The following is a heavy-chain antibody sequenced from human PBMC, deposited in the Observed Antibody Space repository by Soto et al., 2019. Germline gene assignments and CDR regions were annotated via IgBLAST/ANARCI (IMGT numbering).Heavy chain of an antibody. CDR3: ARLGAITMVRGVMFSANYYYYYTDV. D-gene: IGHD3-10*01. CDR1: GGSISSSSYY. CDR2: IYYSGST. V-gene: IGHV4-39*01. J-gene: IGHJ6*03. Sequence: SETLSLTCTVSGGSISSSSYYWGWIRQPPGKGLEWIGSIYYSGSTYYNPSLKSRVTISVDTSKNQFSLKLSSVTAADTAVYYCARLGAITMVRGVMFSANYYYYYTDVWGKAITVSVSS.